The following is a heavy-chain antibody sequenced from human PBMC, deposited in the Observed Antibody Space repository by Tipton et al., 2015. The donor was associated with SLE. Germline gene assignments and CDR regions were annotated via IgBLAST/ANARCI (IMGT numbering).Heavy chain of an antibody. D-gene: IGHD3-10*01. Sequence: SLRLSCAASGFTLSDYYMHWIRQAPGKGLEWVSYISSTNTYTDYADSVKGRFSISRDNAKNSLFLQMNSLRAEDTAVYYCAKDGPGVSDGMDVWGQGTTVTVSS. J-gene: IGHJ6*02. CDR3: AKDGPGVSDGMDV. CDR1: GFTLSDYY. CDR2: ISSTNTYT. V-gene: IGHV3-11*05.